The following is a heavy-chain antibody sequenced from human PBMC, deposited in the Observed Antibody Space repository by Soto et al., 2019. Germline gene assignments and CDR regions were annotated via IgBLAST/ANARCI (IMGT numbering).Heavy chain of an antibody. CDR3: AGRPYLVLNGDDKFDY. J-gene: IGHJ4*02. Sequence: QVQLVQSGAEVKKFGASVRVSCKSSGYTFSNLAMHWVRQAPGQRLEWMGWINPASDNTKYAQDFQGRVAITRDTSASTVYMELSTLRSEDTAVYYCAGRPYLVLNGDDKFDYWGQGTLVTVSS. CDR1: GYTFSNLA. D-gene: IGHD7-27*01. V-gene: IGHV1-3*01. CDR2: INPASDNT.